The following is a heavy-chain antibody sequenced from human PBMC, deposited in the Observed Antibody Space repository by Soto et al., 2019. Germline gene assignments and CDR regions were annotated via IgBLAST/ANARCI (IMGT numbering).Heavy chain of an antibody. CDR2: IYYSGST. CDR1: GGSISSSSYY. J-gene: IGHJ4*02. D-gene: IGHD6-19*01. V-gene: IGHV4-39*01. Sequence: LSITCTVSGGSISSSSYYWGWIRQPPGKGLEWNGSIYYSGSTYYNPTLKSRVTISVDTSKNQFSLKLSSVTAADTAVYYCASILTGYSSRWHTLFDYWGQGTLVTVSS. CDR3: ASILTGYSSRWHTLFDY.